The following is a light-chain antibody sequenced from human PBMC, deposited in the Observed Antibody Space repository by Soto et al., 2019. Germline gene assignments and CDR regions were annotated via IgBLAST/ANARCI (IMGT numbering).Light chain of an antibody. CDR1: QSVSSY. CDR3: QQRSKWPWT. V-gene: IGKV3-11*01. Sequence: EIVLTQSPATLSLSPGERATLSCRASQSVSSYLAWYQQKPGQAPRILIYDASNRATGIPARFSGSGAGTDFTLTISSLEPEDFAVYYCQQRSKWPWTFGQGTKVEIK. CDR2: DAS. J-gene: IGKJ1*01.